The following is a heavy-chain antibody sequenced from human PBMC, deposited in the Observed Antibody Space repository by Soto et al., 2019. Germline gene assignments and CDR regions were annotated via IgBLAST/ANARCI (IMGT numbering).Heavy chain of an antibody. J-gene: IGHJ3*02. V-gene: IGHV4-31*03. Sequence: QVQLQESGPGLVKPSQTLSLTCTVSGGSISSGGYYWSWIRQHPGKGLEWIGYIYYSGSTYYNPSLKSRVTISVDTSKNQFSLKLSSVTAADTAVYFCARGGIHYNAFDICGQGTMVTVSS. D-gene: IGHD1-26*01. CDR1: GGSISSGGYY. CDR3: ARGGIHYNAFDI. CDR2: IYYSGST.